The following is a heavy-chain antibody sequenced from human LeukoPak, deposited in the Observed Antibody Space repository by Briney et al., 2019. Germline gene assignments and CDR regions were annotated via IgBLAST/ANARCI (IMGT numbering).Heavy chain of an antibody. J-gene: IGHJ4*02. V-gene: IGHV3-21*01. Sequence: GGSLRLSCAASGFIFSSYTMNWVRQAPGKGLEWVSSISSSSSYKYYADSVKGRFTISRDNAKNSPFLQMNSLRAEDTAVYYCARDRPTLTGYYPFDYWGQGTLVTVSS. D-gene: IGHD3-9*01. CDR1: GFIFSSYT. CDR3: ARDRPTLTGYYPFDY. CDR2: ISSSSSYK.